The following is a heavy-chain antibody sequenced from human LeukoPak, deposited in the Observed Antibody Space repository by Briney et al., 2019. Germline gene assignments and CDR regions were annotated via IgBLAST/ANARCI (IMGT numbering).Heavy chain of an antibody. V-gene: IGHV3-30*02. CDR1: GFTFSSYG. CDR3: ARDGKAKNDY. D-gene: IGHD1-26*01. J-gene: IGHJ4*02. CDR2: IRYDGSNK. Sequence: PGGSLRLSCAASGFTFSSYGMHWVRQAPGKGLEWVAFIRYDGSNKYYADSVKGRFTISRDNSKNTLYLQMNSLRPEDTAVYYCARDGKAKNDYWGQGTLVTVST.